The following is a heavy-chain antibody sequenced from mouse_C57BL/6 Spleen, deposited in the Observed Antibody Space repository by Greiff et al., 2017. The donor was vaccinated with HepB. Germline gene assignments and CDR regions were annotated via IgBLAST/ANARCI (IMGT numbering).Heavy chain of an antibody. D-gene: IGHD1-1*01. CDR2: ISYDGSN. CDR1: GYSITSGYY. J-gene: IGHJ1*03. CDR3: AREHTTIPPYWYFDV. Sequence: EVQLQESGPGLVKPSQSLSLTCSVTGYSITSGYYWNWIRQFPGNKLEWMGYISYDGSNNYNPSLKNRISITRDTSKNQFFLKLNSVTTEDTATYYCAREHTTIPPYWYFDVWGTGTTVTVSS. V-gene: IGHV3-6*01.